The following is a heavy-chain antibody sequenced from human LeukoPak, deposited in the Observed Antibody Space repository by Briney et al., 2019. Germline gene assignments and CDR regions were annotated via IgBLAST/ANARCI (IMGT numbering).Heavy chain of an antibody. CDR3: ARDRVVVVPAATSAPNWFDP. CDR1: GGTFSSYA. CDR2: IIPILGIA. J-gene: IGHJ5*02. Sequence: LVKVSCKASGGTFSSYAISWVRQAPGQGLEWMGRIIPILGIANYAQKFQGRVTITADKSTSTAYMELSSLRSEDTAVYYCARDRVVVVPAATSAPNWFDPWGQGTLVTVSS. D-gene: IGHD2-2*01. V-gene: IGHV1-69*04.